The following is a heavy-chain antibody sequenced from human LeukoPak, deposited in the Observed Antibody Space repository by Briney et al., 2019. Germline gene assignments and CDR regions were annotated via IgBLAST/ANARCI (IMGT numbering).Heavy chain of an antibody. Sequence: ASVKVSCKASGYSFTSHYMHWVRQAPGQGLEWLGLINPSGSSTLYAQKFQARVTMTQDTYEDTAYMELSSLRSEDTAVYYCATDGIPGATTTLDYWGQGTLVTVSS. J-gene: IGHJ4*02. V-gene: IGHV1-46*01. CDR2: INPSGSST. CDR3: ATDGIPGATTTLDY. CDR1: GYSFTSHY. D-gene: IGHD1-26*01.